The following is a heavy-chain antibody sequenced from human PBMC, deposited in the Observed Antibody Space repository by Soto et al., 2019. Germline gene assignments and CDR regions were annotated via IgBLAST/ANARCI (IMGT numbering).Heavy chain of an antibody. CDR1: GGSISSGGYS. J-gene: IGHJ5*02. CDR2: IYHSGST. CDR3: ARVPTP. Sequence: SSETLSLTCAVPGGSISSGGYSWSWIRQPPGKGLEWIGYIYHSGSTYYNPSLKSRVTISVDRSKNQFSLKLSSVTAEDTAVYYCARVPTPWGQGTLVTVSS. V-gene: IGHV4-30-2*01.